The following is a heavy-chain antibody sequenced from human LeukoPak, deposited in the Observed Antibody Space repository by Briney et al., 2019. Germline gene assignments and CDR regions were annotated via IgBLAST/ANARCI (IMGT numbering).Heavy chain of an antibody. J-gene: IGHJ5*01. Sequence: SETLSLTCTVSGASISSYYWTWIRQPAGKGLEWIGRIYTSGSTNYNPSLKSRVAMSVDTSKNQFSLKLSSVTAADTAIYYCATDDGSATMGFDSWGQGTLLTVSS. CDR2: IYTSGST. CDR3: ATDDGSATMGFDS. V-gene: IGHV4-4*07. CDR1: GASISSYY. D-gene: IGHD1-26*01.